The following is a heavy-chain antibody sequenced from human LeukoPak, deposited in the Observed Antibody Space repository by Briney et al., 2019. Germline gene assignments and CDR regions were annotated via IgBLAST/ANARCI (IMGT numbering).Heavy chain of an antibody. CDR1: GFTFSDYY. Sequence: GGSLRLSCAASGFTFSDYYMSWIRQAPGKGLEWVSYISSSGSTIYYAGSVKGRFTISRDNAKNSLYLQMNSLRAEDTAVYYCARELTLAVAGYYYYYYGMDVWGQGTTVTVSS. V-gene: IGHV3-11*01. D-gene: IGHD6-19*01. CDR3: ARELTLAVAGYYYYYYGMDV. J-gene: IGHJ6*02. CDR2: ISSSGSTI.